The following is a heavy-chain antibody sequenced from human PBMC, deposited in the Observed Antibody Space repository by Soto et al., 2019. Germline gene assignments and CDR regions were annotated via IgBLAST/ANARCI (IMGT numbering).Heavy chain of an antibody. J-gene: IGHJ4*02. V-gene: IGHV1-69*04. CDR3: ARGDGRSSSSDFDY. D-gene: IGHD6-6*01. CDR1: GGXXXXXX. Sequence: XSVKVSCKASGGXXXXXXXXWXXQXXGQGLEWMGRIIPILGIANYAQKFQGRVTITADKSTSTAYMELSSLRSEGTAVYYCARGDGRSSSSDFDYWGQGTLVTVSS. CDR2: IIPILGIA.